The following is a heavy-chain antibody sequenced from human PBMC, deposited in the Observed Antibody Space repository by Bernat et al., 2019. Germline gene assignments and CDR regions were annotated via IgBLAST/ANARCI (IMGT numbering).Heavy chain of an antibody. J-gene: IGHJ6*02. D-gene: IGHD6-13*01. V-gene: IGHV3-30*18. CDR1: GFTFSSYG. Sequence: QVQLVESGGGVVQPGRSLRLSCAASGFTFSSYGMHWVRQAPGKGLEWVAVISYDGSNKYYADSVKGRFTISRDNSKNTLYLQMNSLRAEDTAVYYCAKVTFEAAAGTADYYYYGMDVWGQGTTVTVSS. CDR3: AKVTFEAAAGTADYYYYGMDV. CDR2: ISYDGSNK.